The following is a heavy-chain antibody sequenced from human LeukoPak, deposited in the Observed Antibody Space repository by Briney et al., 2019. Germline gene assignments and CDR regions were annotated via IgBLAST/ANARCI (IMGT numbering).Heavy chain of an antibody. J-gene: IGHJ5*02. CDR3: ARGLLYYYDSSGYYYVRWFDP. D-gene: IGHD3-22*01. CDR2: INHSGST. V-gene: IGHV4-34*01. Sequence: PSETLSLTCAVYGGSFSGYYWSWIRQPPGKGLEWIGEINHSGSTNYNPSLKSRVTISVDTSKNQFSLKLSSVTAADTAVYYCARGLLYYYDSSGYYYVRWFDPWGQGTLVTVCS. CDR1: GGSFSGYY.